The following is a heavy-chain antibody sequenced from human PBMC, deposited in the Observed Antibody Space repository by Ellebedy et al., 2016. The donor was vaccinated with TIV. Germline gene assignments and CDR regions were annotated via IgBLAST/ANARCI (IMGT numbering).Heavy chain of an antibody. CDR3: ATAVTDDDALDM. CDR2: IKPDGSEK. V-gene: IGHV3-7*01. Sequence: GESLKISCAASGFTFSRYWMNWVRQAPGKGLERVANIKPDGSEKYYVDSVKGRFTISRDNAKNSLYLQMNSLRVEDTAVYYCATAVTDDDALDMWGQGTMVTVSS. J-gene: IGHJ3*02. CDR1: GFTFSRYW.